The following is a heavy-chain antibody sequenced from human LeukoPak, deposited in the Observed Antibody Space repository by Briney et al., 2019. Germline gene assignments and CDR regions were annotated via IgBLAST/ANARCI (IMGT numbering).Heavy chain of an antibody. CDR1: GFTFSRYW. D-gene: IGHD3-3*01. CDR3: ARAKVTYYDFWSGYTYYYYMDV. Sequence: GGPLRLSCAASGFTFSRYWMSWVRQAPGKGLEWVANIKQGGSEKYYVDSVKGRFTISRDNAKNSLYLQMNSLRAEDTAVYYCARAKVTYYDFWSGYTYYYYMDVWGKGTTVTVSS. J-gene: IGHJ6*03. V-gene: IGHV3-7*01. CDR2: IKQGGSEK.